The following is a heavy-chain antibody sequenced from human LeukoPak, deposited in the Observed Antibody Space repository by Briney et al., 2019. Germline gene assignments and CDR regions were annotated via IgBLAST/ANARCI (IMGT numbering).Heavy chain of an antibody. Sequence: SVKVSRKASGGTFSSYAISWVRQAPGQGLEWMGGIIPIFGTANYAQKFQGRVTITADKSTSTAYMELSSLRSEDTAVYYCARDITYGSGSPKSRAFDYWGQGTLVTVSS. CDR1: GGTFSSYA. J-gene: IGHJ4*02. CDR3: ARDITYGSGSPKSRAFDY. V-gene: IGHV1-69*06. D-gene: IGHD3-10*01. CDR2: IIPIFGTA.